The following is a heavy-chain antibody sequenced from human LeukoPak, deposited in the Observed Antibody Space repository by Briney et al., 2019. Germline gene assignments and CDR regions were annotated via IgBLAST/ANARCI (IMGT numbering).Heavy chain of an antibody. CDR1: GFTFSSPW. V-gene: IGHV3-7*03. CDR3: VRDKVGFDY. J-gene: IGHJ4*02. Sequence: GGSLRLSCAASGFTFSSPWMSWVRQAPGKGLEWVANIKQDGSEKYYVDSVKGRFTISRDNAKNSLYLQMNSLRAEDTAVYYCVRDKVGFDYWGQGTLVTVSS. CDR2: IKQDGSEK.